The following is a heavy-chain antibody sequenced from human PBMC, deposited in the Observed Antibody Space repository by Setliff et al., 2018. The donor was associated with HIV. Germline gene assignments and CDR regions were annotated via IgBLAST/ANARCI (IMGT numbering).Heavy chain of an antibody. CDR2: INPSGGST. Sequence: SCKASGYTFTSYYMHWVRQAPGQGLEWMGIINPSGGSTRYAQKFQGRVTMTRDTSMSTVYMELSSLRSEDTAVYYCARDGYYNSWSGYGYYYYYMDVWGKGTTVTVSS. D-gene: IGHD3-3*01. CDR1: GYTFTSYY. J-gene: IGHJ6*03. V-gene: IGHV1-46*01. CDR3: ARDGYYNSWSGYGYYYYYMDV.